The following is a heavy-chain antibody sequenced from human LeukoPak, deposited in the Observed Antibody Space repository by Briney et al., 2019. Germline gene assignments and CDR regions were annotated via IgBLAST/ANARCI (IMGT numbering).Heavy chain of an antibody. D-gene: IGHD1-26*01. CDR2: INPNSGGT. J-gene: IGHJ5*02. CDR3: ASNLYSGSAPWFDP. Sequence: GASGKVSCKASGYTFTGYYMHWVRQAPGQGLGWMGWINPNSGGTNYAQKFEGRGTMTRGTSISTAYMDLSRLRWDDTGGDYLASNLYSGSAPWFDPWGQGTLVTVSS. V-gene: IGHV1-2*02. CDR1: GYTFTGYY.